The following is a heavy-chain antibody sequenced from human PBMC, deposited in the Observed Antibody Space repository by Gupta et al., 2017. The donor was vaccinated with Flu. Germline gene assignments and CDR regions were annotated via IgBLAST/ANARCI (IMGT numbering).Heavy chain of an antibody. V-gene: IGHV1-46*01. CDR3: ARDLGNPFDF. CDR1: GYSFTSLY. CDR2: IIPSGGAT. Sequence: QVQLVQSGAEVKTPGASVKISCKTSGYSFTSLYMHWVRQSPVQGLEWLGLIIPSGGATSYSTRFQGRVTMTRDTSTSTVYMELSSLTTDDTAVYYCARDLGNPFDFWGQGTQVTVSS. J-gene: IGHJ4*02.